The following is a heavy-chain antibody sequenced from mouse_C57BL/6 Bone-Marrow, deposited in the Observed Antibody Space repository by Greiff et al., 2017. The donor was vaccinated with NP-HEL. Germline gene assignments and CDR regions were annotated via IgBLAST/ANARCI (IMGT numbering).Heavy chain of an antibody. V-gene: IGHV5-12*01. CDR1: GFTFSDYY. Sequence: EVQVVESGGGLVQPGGSLKLSCAASGFTFSDYYMYWVRQTPEKRLEWVAYISNGGGSTYYPDTVKGRFTISRDNAKNTLYLQMSRLKSEDTAMYYCARHGAIAWFAYWGQGTLVTVSA. CDR2: ISNGGGST. D-gene: IGHD3-1*01. J-gene: IGHJ3*01. CDR3: ARHGAIAWFAY.